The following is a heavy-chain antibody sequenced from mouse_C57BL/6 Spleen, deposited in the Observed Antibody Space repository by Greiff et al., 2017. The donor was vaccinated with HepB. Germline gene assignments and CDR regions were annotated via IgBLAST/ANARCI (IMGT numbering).Heavy chain of an antibody. J-gene: IGHJ1*03. CDR1: GYSITSGYY. V-gene: IGHV3-6*01. D-gene: IGHD1-1*01. CDR3: ARGDYGSSPTYWYFDV. Sequence: EVKLMESGPGLVKPSQSLSLTCSVPGYSITSGYYWNWIRQFPGNKLEWMGYISYDGSNNYNPSLKNRISITRDTSKNQFFLKLNSVTTEDTATYYCARGDYGSSPTYWYFDVWGTGTTVTVSS. CDR2: ISYDGSN.